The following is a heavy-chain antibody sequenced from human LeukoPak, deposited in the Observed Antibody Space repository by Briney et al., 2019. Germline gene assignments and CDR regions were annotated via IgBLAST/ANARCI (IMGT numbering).Heavy chain of an antibody. CDR1: GFTFTIYS. D-gene: IGHD4-17*01. CDR2: ISSISNYI. CDR3: ARDYYGDYNFDY. V-gene: IGHV3-21*01. Sequence: GGSLRLSCAASGFTFTIYSLNWVRHAPGKGLEWVSSISSISNYIYYADSVKGRFTISRDNAKNSLYLQMNSLRAEDTAVYYCARDYYGDYNFDYWGQGTLVTVSS. J-gene: IGHJ4*02.